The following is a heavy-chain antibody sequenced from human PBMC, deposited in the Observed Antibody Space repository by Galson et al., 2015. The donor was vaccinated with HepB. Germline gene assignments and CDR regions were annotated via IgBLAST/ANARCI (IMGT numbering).Heavy chain of an antibody. D-gene: IGHD3-22*01. CDR3: ARDSGSGYSYYFDY. CDR2: ISSSSRHI. Sequence: SLRLSCAASGFTFSSYSMNWVRQAPGKGLEWVSSISSSSRHIYYGDSVKGRFTISRDNAKNSLYLQMSSLRAEDTAVYYCARDSGSGYSYYFDYWGQGTLVTVSS. CDR1: GFTFSSYS. J-gene: IGHJ4*02. V-gene: IGHV3-21*06.